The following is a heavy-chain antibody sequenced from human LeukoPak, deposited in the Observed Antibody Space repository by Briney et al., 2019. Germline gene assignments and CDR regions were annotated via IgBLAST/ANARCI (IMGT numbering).Heavy chain of an antibody. CDR3: ARVLRKGFWRDYYYYGMDV. J-gene: IGHJ6*02. D-gene: IGHD3-3*01. CDR1: GGTFSSYA. CDR2: IIPIFGIA. Sequence: SVKVSCKSSGGTFSSYAISWVRQAPGQGLEWMGRIIPIFGIANYAQKFQGRVTITADKSTSTAYMELSSLRSEDTAVYYCARVLRKGFWRDYYYYGMDVWGQGTTVTVSS. V-gene: IGHV1-69*04.